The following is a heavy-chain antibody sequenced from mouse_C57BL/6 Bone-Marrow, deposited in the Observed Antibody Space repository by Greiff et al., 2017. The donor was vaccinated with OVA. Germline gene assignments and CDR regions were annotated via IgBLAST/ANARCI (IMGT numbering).Heavy chain of an antibody. D-gene: IGHD2-1*01. Sequence: VKLVESGAELMKPGASVKLSCKATGYTFTGYWIEWVKQRPGHGLEWIGEILPGSGSTNYNEKFKGKATFTADTSSNTAYMQLSSLTTEDSAIYYCARSAFYYGNYEIYYYAMDYWGQGTSVTVSS. CDR2: ILPGSGST. J-gene: IGHJ4*01. V-gene: IGHV1-9*01. CDR3: ARSAFYYGNYEIYYYAMDY. CDR1: GYTFTGYW.